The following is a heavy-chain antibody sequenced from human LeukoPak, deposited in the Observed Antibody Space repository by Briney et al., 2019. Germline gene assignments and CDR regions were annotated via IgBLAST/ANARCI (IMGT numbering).Heavy chain of an antibody. CDR1: GGSISSSAYH. J-gene: IGHJ4*02. V-gene: IGHV4-39*01. CDR2: IHIGGST. Sequence: PSETLSLTCTVSGGSISSSAYHWGWIRQPPGKGLEWIGSIHIGGSTFYNPSLKSRVTISVDTSKNQFSLRLSSVTAADTAVYYCARTLRYFDWLPAGETDYWGQGTLVTVSS. D-gene: IGHD3-9*01. CDR3: ARTLRYFDWLPAGETDY.